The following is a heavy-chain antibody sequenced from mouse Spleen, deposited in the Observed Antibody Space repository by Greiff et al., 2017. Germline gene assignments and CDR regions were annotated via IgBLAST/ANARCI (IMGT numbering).Heavy chain of an antibody. V-gene: IGHV1-19*01. CDR3: AIMDCDWYFDV. J-gene: IGHJ1*01. CDR2: INPYNGGT. CDR1: GYTFTDYY. Sequence: VQLKQSGAVLVKPGASVKMSCKASGYTFTDYYMNWVKQSHGKSLEWIGVINPYNGGTSYNQKFKGKATLTVDKSSSTAYMELNSLTSEDSAVYYCAIMDCDWYFDVWGAGTTVTVSS.